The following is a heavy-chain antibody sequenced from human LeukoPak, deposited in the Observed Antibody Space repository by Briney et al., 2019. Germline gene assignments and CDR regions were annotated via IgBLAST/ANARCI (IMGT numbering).Heavy chain of an antibody. CDR1: CGSISSYY. D-gene: IGHD3-10*01. CDR3: ARDRYYYGSGSYSTDWYFDL. Sequence: KPAETLSLTCTVSCGSISSYYGSWIRQPPGKGLEWMGYIDYSGSTNYNPPLKSRVTISVDTSKDQFSLKLSSVTAADTAVYYCARDRYYYGSGSYSTDWYFDLWGRGTLVTVSS. J-gene: IGHJ2*01. V-gene: IGHV4-59*01. CDR2: IDYSGST.